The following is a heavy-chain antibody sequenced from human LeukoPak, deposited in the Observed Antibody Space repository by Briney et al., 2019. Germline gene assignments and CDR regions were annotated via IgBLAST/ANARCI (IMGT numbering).Heavy chain of an antibody. J-gene: IGHJ4*02. V-gene: IGHV3-9*01. CDR1: GFTFDDYA. D-gene: IGHD2-2*01. CDR3: AKATWGLVVPAANYYFDY. CDR2: ISWNSGSI. Sequence: GGSLRLSCAASGFTFDDYAMHWVRQAPGKGLEWVSGISWNSGSIGYADSVKGRFTISRDNAKNSLYLQMNSPRAEDTALYYCAKATWGLVVPAANYYFDYWGQGTLVTVSS.